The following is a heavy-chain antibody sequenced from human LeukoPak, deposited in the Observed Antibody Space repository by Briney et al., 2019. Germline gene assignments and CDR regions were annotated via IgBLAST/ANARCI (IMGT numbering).Heavy chain of an antibody. D-gene: IGHD5-24*01. CDR2: ISTDGSTT. CDR3: DGADY. V-gene: IGHV3-74*01. J-gene: IGHJ4*02. Sequence: SGGSLRLSCAVSGFTFSDYWMHWVRQTPGKGLVWVSRISTDGSTTSYADSVRGRFTISRDNSKNTLYLQMNSLRAEDTAVYYCDGADYWGQGTLVTVSS. CDR1: GFTFSDYW.